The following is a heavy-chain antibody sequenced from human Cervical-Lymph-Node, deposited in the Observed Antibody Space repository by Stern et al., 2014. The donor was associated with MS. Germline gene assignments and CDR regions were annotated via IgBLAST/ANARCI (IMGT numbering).Heavy chain of an antibody. J-gene: IGHJ5*02. CDR2: ISADGTLK. D-gene: IGHD1-20*01. CDR3: AKGDNWRRLNP. CDR1: GFTFSAYG. Sequence: VQLVESGGGVVQPGRSLRLSCAASGFTFSAYGMHWVRQAPGKGLEWVAVISADGTLKFYGDSVKGRFTISRDNSKNTLLLQMNSLRAEDTAVYYCAKGDNWRRLNPWGQGTLVTVSS. V-gene: IGHV3-30*18.